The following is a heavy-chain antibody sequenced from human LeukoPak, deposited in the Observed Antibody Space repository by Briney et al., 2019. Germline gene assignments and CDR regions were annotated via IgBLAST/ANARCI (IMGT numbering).Heavy chain of an antibody. V-gene: IGHV1-69*05. CDR3: ARAAPIFGVVSGAFDI. J-gene: IGHJ3*02. CDR2: IIPIFGTA. Sequence: GASVKVSCKASGGTFSSYAISWVRQAPGQGLEWMGGIIPIFGTANYAQKFQGRVTITTDESTSTAYMELSSLRSEDTAVYYCARAAPIFGVVSGAFDIWGQGTMVTVSS. D-gene: IGHD3-3*01. CDR1: GGTFSSYA.